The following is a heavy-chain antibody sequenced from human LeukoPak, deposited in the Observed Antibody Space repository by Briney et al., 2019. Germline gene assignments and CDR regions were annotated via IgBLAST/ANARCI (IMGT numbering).Heavy chain of an antibody. D-gene: IGHD3-3*01. J-gene: IGHJ6*03. V-gene: IGHV3-30*18. CDR2: ISYDGSYK. CDR1: GFTFSSYG. CDR3: AKDGIFGVAHHYYYYMDV. Sequence: PGRSLRLSCAASGFTFSSYGMHWSRQAPGKGLEWMTTISYDGSYKYYADSVKGRFTISRDNSKNTLFLQMNSLRAEDTAVYYCAKDGIFGVAHHYYYYMDVWGKGTTVTVSS.